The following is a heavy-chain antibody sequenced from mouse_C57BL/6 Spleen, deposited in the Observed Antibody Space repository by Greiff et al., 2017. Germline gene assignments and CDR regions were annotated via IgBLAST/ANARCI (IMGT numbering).Heavy chain of an antibody. CDR3: ARAPVVATAAGGFDV. CDR2: IYPGDGDT. J-gene: IGHJ1*03. V-gene: IGHV1-82*01. D-gene: IGHD1-1*01. Sequence: VQLQQSGPELVKPGASVKISCKASGYAFSSSWMNWVKQRPGKGLEWIGRIYPGDGDTNYNGKCKGKATLTADKSSSTAYMQLSSLTSEDSAVYFGARAPVVATAAGGFDVWGTGTTVTVSS. CDR1: GYAFSSSW.